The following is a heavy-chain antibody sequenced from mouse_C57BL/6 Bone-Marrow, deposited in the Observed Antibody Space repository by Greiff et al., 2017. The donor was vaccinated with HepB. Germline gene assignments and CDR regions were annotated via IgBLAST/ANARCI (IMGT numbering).Heavy chain of an antibody. CDR3: TTLGLRRGFAY. J-gene: IGHJ3*01. Sequence: EVQLQQSGAELVRPGASVKLSCTATGFNIKDDYMHWVKQRPEQGLEWIGWIDPENGDTEYASKFQGKATITADTSSNTAYLQLSSLTSEDTAVYYCTTLGLRRGFAYWGQGTLVTVSA. D-gene: IGHD2-2*01. CDR1: GFNIKDDY. CDR2: IDPENGDT. V-gene: IGHV14-4*01.